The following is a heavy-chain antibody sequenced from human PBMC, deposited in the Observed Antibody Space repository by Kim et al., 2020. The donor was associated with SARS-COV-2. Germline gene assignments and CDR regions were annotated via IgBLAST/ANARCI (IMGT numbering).Heavy chain of an antibody. CDR3: ARGGWDDSSGYYSDAFDI. D-gene: IGHD3-22*01. CDR1: GFTFSSYG. J-gene: IGHJ3*02. Sequence: GGSLRLSCAASGFTFSSYGMHWVRQAPGKGLEWVAVIWYDGSNKYYADSVKGRFTISRDNSKNTLYLQMNSLRAEDTAVYYCARGGWDDSSGYYSDAFDIWGQGTMVTVSS. CDR2: IWYDGSNK. V-gene: IGHV3-33*01.